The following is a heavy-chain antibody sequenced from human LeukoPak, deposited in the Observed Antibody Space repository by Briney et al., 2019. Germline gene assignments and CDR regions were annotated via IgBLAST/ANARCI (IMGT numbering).Heavy chain of an antibody. Sequence: PWGTLSLTGPVSGSSISRGYYWGWGRQRPGGGVEWIGSIYHSESPSYHPPLKSRVTISVDTSKTQFSLKLSSVTAADTAVYYCARVRTTGFGYMDVWAKGTTVTVSS. V-gene: IGHV4-38-2*02. CDR2: IYHSESP. CDR3: ARVRTTGFGYMDV. CDR1: GSSISRGYY. D-gene: IGHD2/OR15-2a*01. J-gene: IGHJ6*03.